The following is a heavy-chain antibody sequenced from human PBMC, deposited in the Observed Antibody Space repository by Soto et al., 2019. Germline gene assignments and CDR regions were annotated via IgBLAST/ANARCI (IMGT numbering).Heavy chain of an antibody. CDR1: GGTFSSYA. D-gene: IGHD2-2*01. V-gene: IGHV1-69*01. Sequence: QVQLVQSGAEVKKPGSSVKVSCKASGGTFSSYAISWVRQAPGRGLEWMGGIIPIFGTANYAQKFQGRVTITADESTSTAYMELSSLRSEDTAVYYCARDIGSRSTSRTPHGMDVWGQGTTVTVSS. CDR2: IIPIFGTA. CDR3: ARDIGSRSTSRTPHGMDV. J-gene: IGHJ6*02.